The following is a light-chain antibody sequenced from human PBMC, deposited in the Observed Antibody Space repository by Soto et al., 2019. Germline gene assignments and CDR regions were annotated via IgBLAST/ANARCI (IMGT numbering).Light chain of an antibody. CDR2: EVV. CDR3: QSYDRSLSSPV. V-gene: IGLV2-8*01. Sequence: QSVLTQPPSASGSPGQSVTISCTGTKSDIGVYDFVSWYQHHPGKAPRLIIYEVVQRPSGVPDRFSGSKSGNTASLTVSGLQAADEADYYCQSYDRSLSSPVFGGGTQLTV. J-gene: IGLJ2*01. CDR1: KSDIGVYDF.